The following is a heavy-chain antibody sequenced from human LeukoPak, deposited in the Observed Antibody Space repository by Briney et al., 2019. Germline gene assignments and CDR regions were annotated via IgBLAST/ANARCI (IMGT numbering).Heavy chain of an antibody. Sequence: GGSLRLSCAASGFTFSSYWMSWVRQAPGKGLEWVANIKQDGSEKYYVDSVKGRFTISRDNAKNSLYLQMNSLRAEDTAVYYCARAITIFGSWYFDLWGRGTLVTVSS. CDR2: IKQDGSEK. V-gene: IGHV3-7*04. D-gene: IGHD3-3*01. CDR3: ARAITIFGSWYFDL. CDR1: GFTFSSYW. J-gene: IGHJ2*01.